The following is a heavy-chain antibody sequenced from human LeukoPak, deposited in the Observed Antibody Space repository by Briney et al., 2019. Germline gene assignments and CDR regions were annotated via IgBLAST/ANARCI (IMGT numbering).Heavy chain of an antibody. D-gene: IGHD5-12*01. CDR1: GFTFSSYS. CDR2: ISSSSSYI. Sequence: GRSLRLSCAASGFTFSSYSMNWVRQAPGKGLEWVSSISSSSSYIYYADSVKGRFTISRDNAKNSLYLQMNSLRAEDTAVYYCARVGLGGGYDLYYMDVWGQGTTVTVSS. CDR3: ARVGLGGGYDLYYMDV. V-gene: IGHV3-21*01. J-gene: IGHJ6*03.